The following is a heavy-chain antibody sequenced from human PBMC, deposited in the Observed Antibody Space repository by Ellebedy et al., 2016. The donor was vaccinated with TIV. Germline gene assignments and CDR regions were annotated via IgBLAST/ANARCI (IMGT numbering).Heavy chain of an antibody. CDR1: GGSITSHY. CDR3: AGDRMYFYDSSGSYKYYGMDV. Sequence: SETLSLXCTVSGGSITSHYWSWIRQPPGKGLEWIGFIHHRGSTNANPSLGGRVTISLDTSRKQFSLRLSSVTAADTAVYYCAGDRMYFYDSSGSYKYYGMDVWGQGTTVTVSS. D-gene: IGHD3-22*01. CDR2: IHHRGST. J-gene: IGHJ6*02. V-gene: IGHV4-59*11.